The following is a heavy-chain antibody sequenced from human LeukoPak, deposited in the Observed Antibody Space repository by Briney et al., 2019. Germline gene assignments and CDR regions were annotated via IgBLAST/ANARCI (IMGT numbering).Heavy chain of an antibody. CDR2: IKQDGSEK. Sequence: GGSLRLSCAASGFTFSSYWMTWVRQAPGKGLEWVANIKQDGSEKYYVDSVKGRFTISRDSAKNSLYLQMNSLRVEDTAVYYCAREGYTKVGFDYWGQGTLVTVSS. D-gene: IGHD4-23*01. J-gene: IGHJ4*02. V-gene: IGHV3-7*04. CDR3: AREGYTKVGFDY. CDR1: GFTFSSYW.